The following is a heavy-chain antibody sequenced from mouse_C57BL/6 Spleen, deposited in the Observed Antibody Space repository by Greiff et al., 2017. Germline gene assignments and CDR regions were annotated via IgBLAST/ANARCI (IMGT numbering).Heavy chain of an antibody. CDR3: ARSYYSNYEGYFDV. J-gene: IGHJ1*03. V-gene: IGHV1-54*01. Sequence: QVQLQQSGAELVRPGTSVKVSCKASGYAFTNYLIEWVKQRPGQGLEWIGVINPGSGGTNYNEKFKGKATLTADKSSSTAYMQLSSLTSEDSAVYFCARSYYSNYEGYFDVWGTGTTVTVSS. CDR2: INPGSGGT. CDR1: GYAFTNYL. D-gene: IGHD2-5*01.